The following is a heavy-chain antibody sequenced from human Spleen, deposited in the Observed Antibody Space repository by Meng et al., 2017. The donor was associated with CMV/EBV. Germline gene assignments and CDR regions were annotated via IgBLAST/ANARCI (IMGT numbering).Heavy chain of an antibody. CDR2: IIPLFETT. D-gene: IGHD3-10*01. V-gene: IGHV1-69*15. J-gene: IGHJ4*02. Sequence: QGQLVQSGAEMKTLWSSVKVSCKASGGTFHNYGISWVRQAPGQGLEWMGRIIPLFETTDYAQKFRGRVTITADESTTTAYMELSSLRSDDTAVYYCARDFDYGSGGYTEVRGFDSWGQGSLVTVSS. CDR1: GGTFHNYG. CDR3: ARDFDYGSGGYTEVRGFDS.